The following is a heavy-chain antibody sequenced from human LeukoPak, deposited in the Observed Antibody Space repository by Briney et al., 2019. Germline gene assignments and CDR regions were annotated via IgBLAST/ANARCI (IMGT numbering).Heavy chain of an antibody. V-gene: IGHV3-15*01. CDR1: GITFSNAW. Sequence: GGSLRRSCAASGITFSNAWLTWVRQAPGKGLEWVGRIKSKKDGEITDYAAPVKGRFTISRDDSKDTLYLQMNSLKTEDTAVYYCSTGGGVLRFLGGQGTLVTVSS. D-gene: IGHD3-3*01. CDR2: IKSKKDGEIT. J-gene: IGHJ4*02. CDR3: STGGGVLRFL.